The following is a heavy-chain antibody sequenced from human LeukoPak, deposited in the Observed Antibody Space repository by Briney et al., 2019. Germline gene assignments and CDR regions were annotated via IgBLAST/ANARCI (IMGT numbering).Heavy chain of an antibody. Sequence: GGSLRLSCAASGFTFSSYEMNWVRQAPGKGLEWVSYISSSGSTTYYADSVKGRFTISRDNSKNTLYLQMNSLRAEDTAVYYCARDLSPDGLIRHGGLEPYYWGQGTLVTVSS. CDR3: ARDLSPDGLIRHGGLEPYY. CDR2: ISSSGSTT. D-gene: IGHD4-23*01. V-gene: IGHV3-48*03. J-gene: IGHJ4*02. CDR1: GFTFSSYE.